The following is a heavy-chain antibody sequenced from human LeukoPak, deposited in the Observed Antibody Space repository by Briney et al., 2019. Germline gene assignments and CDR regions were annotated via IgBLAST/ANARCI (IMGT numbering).Heavy chain of an antibody. V-gene: IGHV4-61*01. CDR2: IYYSGST. Sequence: PSETLSLTCTVSGGSVSSGSYYWSWIRRPPGKGLEWIGYIYYSGSTNYNPSLKSRVTMSVDTSKNQFSLKLSSVTAADTAVYYCARADCSGGSCYAFDIWGQGTMVTVSS. D-gene: IGHD2-15*01. J-gene: IGHJ3*02. CDR1: GGSVSSGSYY. CDR3: ARADCSGGSCYAFDI.